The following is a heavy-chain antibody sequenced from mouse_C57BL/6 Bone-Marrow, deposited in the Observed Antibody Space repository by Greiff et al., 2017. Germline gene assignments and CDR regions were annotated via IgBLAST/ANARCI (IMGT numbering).Heavy chain of an antibody. J-gene: IGHJ1*03. V-gene: IGHV5-6*02. CDR3: ARRYYYGSSLGYFDV. CDR2: ISSGGSYT. Sequence: EVMLVESEGDLVKPGGSLKLSCAASGFTFSSYGMSWVRQTPDKRLEWVATISSGGSYTYYPDSVKGRFTISRDNAKNTLYLQMSSLKSEDTAMYYCARRYYYGSSLGYFDVWGTGTTVTVSS. CDR1: GFTFSSYG. D-gene: IGHD1-1*01.